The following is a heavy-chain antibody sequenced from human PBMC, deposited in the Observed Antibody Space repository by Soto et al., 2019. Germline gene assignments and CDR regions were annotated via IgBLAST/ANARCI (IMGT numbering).Heavy chain of an antibody. Sequence: QVQLVQSGDEVRKPGSSVKVSCQASGYIFVHSGLAWLRQAPGEGLEWLGWISPYSGNTHYASKIHGRVTMTTDTSTGAAYLDQRSLTYAATAVYYCAMLDNYVTPTPHDGWGPGTTVTVSS. CDR2: ISPYSGNT. CDR3: AMLDNYVTPTPHDG. CDR1: GYIFVHSG. V-gene: IGHV1-18*01. J-gene: IGHJ6*02. D-gene: IGHD3-16*01.